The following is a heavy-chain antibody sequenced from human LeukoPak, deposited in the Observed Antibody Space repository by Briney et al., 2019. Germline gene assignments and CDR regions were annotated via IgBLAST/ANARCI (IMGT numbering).Heavy chain of an antibody. D-gene: IGHD5-12*01. Sequence: SVKVSCKASGGIFSSYAINWVRQAPGQGLEWMGGIIPIFGTANYAQKFQGRVTITADESTSTAYMELSSLRSKDTAVYYCAGNIVATWTPFDYWGQGALVTVSS. CDR3: AGNIVATWTPFDY. V-gene: IGHV1-69*01. J-gene: IGHJ4*02. CDR1: GGIFSSYA. CDR2: IIPIFGTA.